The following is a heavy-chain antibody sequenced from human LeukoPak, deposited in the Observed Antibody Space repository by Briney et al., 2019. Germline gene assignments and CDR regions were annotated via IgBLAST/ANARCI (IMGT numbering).Heavy chain of an antibody. V-gene: IGHV3-11*01. CDR3: ARAGQNNWFDP. J-gene: IGHJ5*02. CDR2: LSGSGEII. Sequence: GGSLRLSCAASGFTFSDYYMSWVRQAPGKGLEWVSLLSGSGEIIYYADSVKGRFTISRDNAKNSLYLQMNSLRAEDTAVYHCARAGQNNWFDPWGQGTLVTVSS. CDR1: GFTFSDYY.